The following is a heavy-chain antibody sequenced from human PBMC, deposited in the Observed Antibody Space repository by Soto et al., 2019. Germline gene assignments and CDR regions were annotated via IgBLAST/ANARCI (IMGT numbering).Heavy chain of an antibody. CDR3: ASSIN. CDR1: GFPFSSYG. J-gene: IGHJ4*02. V-gene: IGHV3-33*03. CDR2: IWYDGSNK. Sequence: VGSLRLSCAASGFPFSSYGMHWVRQAPGKGLDWVGVIWYDGSNKDYAESVKGRFTISRDNSKNMLYLQMNSLRADDTAVYYCASSINWGQGTLVTVSS.